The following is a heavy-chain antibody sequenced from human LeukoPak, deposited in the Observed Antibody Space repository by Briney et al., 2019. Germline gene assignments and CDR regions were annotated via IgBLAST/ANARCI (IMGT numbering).Heavy chain of an antibody. Sequence: PGGSLRLSCAASGFNFSGFAMHWARQAPGKGLEWVAYITTRSPTTLYADSVKGRFTVSRDNAKNSLYLQLSSLRAEDTAVYYCARGTGDYWGQGTLVAVSS. CDR2: ITTRSPTT. V-gene: IGHV3-48*01. J-gene: IGHJ4*02. CDR3: ARGTGDY. CDR1: GFNFSGFA.